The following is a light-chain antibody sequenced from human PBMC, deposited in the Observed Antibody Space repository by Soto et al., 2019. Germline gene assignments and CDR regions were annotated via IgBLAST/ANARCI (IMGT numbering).Light chain of an antibody. V-gene: IGLV1-44*01. Sequence: QSVPTQPPSASGTPGQRVTISCSGSSSNIGSNAVNWYQQFPGTAPKLLIYSNDQRPSGVPDRFSGSESGTSASLAISGLQSEDEADYYCAAWDDSLNGWVFGGGTKVTVL. J-gene: IGLJ3*02. CDR2: SND. CDR3: AAWDDSLNGWV. CDR1: SSNIGSNA.